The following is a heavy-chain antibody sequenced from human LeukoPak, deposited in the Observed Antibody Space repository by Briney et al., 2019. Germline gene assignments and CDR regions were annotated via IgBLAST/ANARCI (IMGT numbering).Heavy chain of an antibody. J-gene: IGHJ6*03. CDR3: ARVTWGGYYYYMDV. Sequence: KSSETLSLTCTVSGGSISSYYWSWIRQPPGKGLEWIGYIYYSGTTNYNPSPETRVTISVDTSKNQFSLRLSSVTAADTAVYYCARVTWGGYYYYMDVWGKGTTVTVSS. CDR2: IYYSGTT. V-gene: IGHV4-59*01. CDR1: GGSISSYY. D-gene: IGHD3-16*01.